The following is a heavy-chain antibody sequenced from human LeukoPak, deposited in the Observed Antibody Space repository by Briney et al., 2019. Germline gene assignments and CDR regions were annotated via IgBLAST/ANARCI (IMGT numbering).Heavy chain of an antibody. CDR1: GGSVSSGSYY. J-gene: IGHJ4*02. CDR3: ASYGDGAFDY. V-gene: IGHV4-61*01. Sequence: SETLSLTCTVSGGSVSSGSYYWSWIRQPPGKGLEWIGYIYYSGSTNYNPSLKSRVTISVDTSKNQFSLKLSSVTAADTAVYYCASYGDGAFDYWGQGTLVTVSS. D-gene: IGHD4-17*01. CDR2: IYYSGST.